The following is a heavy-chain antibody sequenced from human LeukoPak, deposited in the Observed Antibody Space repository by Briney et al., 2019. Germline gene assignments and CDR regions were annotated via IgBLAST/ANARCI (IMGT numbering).Heavy chain of an antibody. CDR2: ISTTDGRT. V-gene: IGHV3-23*01. CDR1: GFTISNYA. Sequence: SGGSLRLSCAASGFTISNYAMTWVRQAPGKGLEWVSTISTTDGRTFYADSVKGRFTISRDNAQNSMYLQMNSLRVEDTAVYYCTSWGDTTAEYFQRWGQGTLVTVSS. CDR3: TSWGDTTAEYFQR. D-gene: IGHD2-21*02. J-gene: IGHJ1*01.